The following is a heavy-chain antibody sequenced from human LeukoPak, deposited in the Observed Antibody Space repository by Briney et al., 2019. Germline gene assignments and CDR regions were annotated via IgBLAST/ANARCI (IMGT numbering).Heavy chain of an antibody. J-gene: IGHJ4*02. D-gene: IGHD2-15*01. CDR3: ARSFGDTRYCSGGSCYSDY. Sequence: PGGSLRLSCAASGFTFSSYSVNWVRQAPGKGLEWVSYISSSSSTIYYADSVKGRFTISRDNAKNSLYLQMNSLRAEDTAVYYCARSFGDTRYCSGGSCYSDYWGQGTLVTVSS. CDR2: ISSSSSTI. V-gene: IGHV3-48*01. CDR1: GFTFSSYS.